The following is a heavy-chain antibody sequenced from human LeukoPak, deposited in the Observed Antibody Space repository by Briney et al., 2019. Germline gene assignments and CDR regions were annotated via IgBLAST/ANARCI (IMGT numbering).Heavy chain of an antibody. CDR3: AKGGYSYGSLDY. CDR1: GFTFDDYA. D-gene: IGHD5-18*01. Sequence: PGGSLRLSCAASGFTFDDYAMHWVRQAPGKGLEWVSGISWNSGSMGYADSVKGRFTISRDNAKNSLYLQMNSLRAEDTALYYCAKGGYSYGSLDYWGQGTLVTVSS. CDR2: ISWNSGSM. V-gene: IGHV3-9*01. J-gene: IGHJ4*02.